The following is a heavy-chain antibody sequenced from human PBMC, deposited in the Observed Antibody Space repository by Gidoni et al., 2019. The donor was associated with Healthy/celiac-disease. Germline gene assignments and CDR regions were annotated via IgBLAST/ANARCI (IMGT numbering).Heavy chain of an antibody. CDR1: GGSFSGYY. J-gene: IGHJ4*02. D-gene: IGHD1-26*01. Sequence: QVQLQQWGAGLLKPSETLSLTCAVYGGSFSGYYWSWIRQPPGKGLEWIGEINHSGSTNYNPALKSRVTISVDTSKNQFSLKLSSVTAADTAVYYCATKWELLPYYFDYWGQGTLVTVSS. V-gene: IGHV4-34*01. CDR3: ATKWELLPYYFDY. CDR2: INHSGST.